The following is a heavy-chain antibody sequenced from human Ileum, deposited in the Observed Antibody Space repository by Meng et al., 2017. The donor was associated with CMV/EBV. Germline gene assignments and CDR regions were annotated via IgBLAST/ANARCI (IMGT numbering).Heavy chain of an antibody. CDR3: ASGKSNLEY. CDR1: GGSFSGYY. CDR2: FNHYGST. D-gene: IGHD4-11*01. J-gene: IGHJ4*02. V-gene: IGHV4-34*01. Sequence: QGQLQEGAAGLLKPSETLSLTCAVYGGSFSGYYWSWIRQVPGKGLEWIGEFNHYGSTNYNPSLKSRVTISVDTSKNQFSLNLSSVTAADTAVYYCASGKSNLEYWGQGTLVTVSS.